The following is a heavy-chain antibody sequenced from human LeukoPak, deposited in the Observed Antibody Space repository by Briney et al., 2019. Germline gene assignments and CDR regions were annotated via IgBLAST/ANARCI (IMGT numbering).Heavy chain of an antibody. CDR3: ARYEGGTMFDS. CDR2: IYYSGST. J-gene: IGHJ4*02. Sequence: SETLSLTCTVSGGSISSSSYYWRWIRQPPAKGLEWIGSIYYSGSTYYNPSLKSRVSMSVDTSKNQFSLKLTSVTAAETAVYYCARYEGGTMFDSWGQGTLVTVSS. D-gene: IGHD1-26*01. CDR1: GGSISSSSYY. V-gene: IGHV4-39*01.